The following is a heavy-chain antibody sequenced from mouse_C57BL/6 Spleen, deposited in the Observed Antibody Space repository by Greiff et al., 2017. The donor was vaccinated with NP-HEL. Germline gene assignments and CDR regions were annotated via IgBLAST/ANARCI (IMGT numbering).Heavy chain of an antibody. CDR3: AIYYGSSPYWFFGV. CDR1: GYTFTSYW. CDR2: IDPSDSYT. J-gene: IGHJ1*01. Sequence: VQLQQPGAELVMPGASVKLSCKASGYTFTSYWMHWVKQRPGQGLEWIGEIDPSDSYTNYNQKFKGKSTLTVDKSSSTAYMQLRSLTSEDSAVCYCAIYYGSSPYWFFGVWGPGTTVTVSS. V-gene: IGHV1-69*01. D-gene: IGHD1-1*01.